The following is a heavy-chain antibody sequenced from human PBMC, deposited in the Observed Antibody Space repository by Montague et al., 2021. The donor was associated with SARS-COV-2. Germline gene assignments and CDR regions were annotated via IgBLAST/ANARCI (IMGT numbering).Heavy chain of an antibody. Sequence: SETLSLICTVSGASINSRYWSWIRQPPGKGLEWIGYYYSGSTTYNPSPLSRLTITLDTSKNQFFLQVTTVTAADTAVYYCARQVGSNYGWFDPWGQGTLVTVSS. CDR3: ARQVGSNYGWFDP. CDR2: YYSGST. CDR1: GASINSRY. J-gene: IGHJ5*02. V-gene: IGHV4-59*08. D-gene: IGHD1-26*01.